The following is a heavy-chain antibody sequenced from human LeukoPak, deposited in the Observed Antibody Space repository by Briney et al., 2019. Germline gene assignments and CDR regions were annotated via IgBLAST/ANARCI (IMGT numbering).Heavy chain of an antibody. CDR3: AKDVSYYYDSSPPP. V-gene: IGHV3-53*01. Sequence: GGSLRLSCAASGFTVSSNYMSWVRQAPGKGLEWVSVIYGGGGSTYYADSVKGRFTISRDNSKNTLYLQMNSLRAEDTAVYYCAKDVSYYYDSSPPPWGQGTLVTVSS. D-gene: IGHD3-22*01. CDR2: IYGGGGST. J-gene: IGHJ5*02. CDR1: GFTVSSNY.